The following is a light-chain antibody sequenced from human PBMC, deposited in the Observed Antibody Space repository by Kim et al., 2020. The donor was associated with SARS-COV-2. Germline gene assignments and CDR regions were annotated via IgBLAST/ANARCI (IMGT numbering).Light chain of an antibody. Sequence: LSWSPGESAPLSCRASQSVSSYLAWYQQKPGQAPRLLIYDASNRATGIPARFSGSGSGTDLTLTISSLEPEDFAVYYCQQRSNWYTFGQGTKLEI. CDR3: QQRSNWYT. V-gene: IGKV3-11*01. CDR2: DAS. J-gene: IGKJ2*01. CDR1: QSVSSY.